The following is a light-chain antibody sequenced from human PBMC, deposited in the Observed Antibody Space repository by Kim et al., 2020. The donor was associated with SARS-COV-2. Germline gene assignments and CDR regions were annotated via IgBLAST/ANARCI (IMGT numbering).Light chain of an antibody. CDR1: SSYVGGYNY. J-gene: IGLJ3*02. CDR2: EVS. V-gene: IGLV2-8*01. CDR3: CSYSVTNTLV. Sequence: QSATISCTGTSSYVGGYNYVSWYQQHPGKAPKLMISEVSKRPSGVPDRFSGSKSDNTASLTVSGLQAGDEADYYCCSYSVTNTLVFGGGTQLTVL.